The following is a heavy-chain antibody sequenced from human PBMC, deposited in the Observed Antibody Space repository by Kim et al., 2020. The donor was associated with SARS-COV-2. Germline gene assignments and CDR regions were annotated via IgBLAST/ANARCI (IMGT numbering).Heavy chain of an antibody. Sequence: GGSLRLSCAASGFTFSSYGMHWVRQAPGKGLEWVAVIWYEGSNKYYADSVKGRFTISRDNSKNTLYLQMNSLRAEDTAVYYCARILLSSFYYDYGMDVWGQRTTFTPSS. D-gene: IGHD2-2*01. CDR2: IWYEGSNK. V-gene: IGHV3-33*01. CDR3: ARILLSSFYYDYGMDV. CDR1: GFTFSSYG. J-gene: IGHJ6*02.